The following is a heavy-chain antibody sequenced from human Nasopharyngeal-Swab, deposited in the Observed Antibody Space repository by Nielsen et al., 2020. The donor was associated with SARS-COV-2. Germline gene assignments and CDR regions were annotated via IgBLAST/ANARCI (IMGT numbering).Heavy chain of an antibody. CDR3: ARGAVVVPAAIYYHYYGMDV. Sequence: VRQAPGKGLEWVSSISSSSSYIYYADSVKGRFTISRDNAKNSLYLQMNSLRAEDTAVYYCARGAVVVPAAIYYHYYGMDVWGQGTTVTVSS. V-gene: IGHV3-21*01. J-gene: IGHJ6*02. CDR2: ISSSSSYI. D-gene: IGHD2-2*01.